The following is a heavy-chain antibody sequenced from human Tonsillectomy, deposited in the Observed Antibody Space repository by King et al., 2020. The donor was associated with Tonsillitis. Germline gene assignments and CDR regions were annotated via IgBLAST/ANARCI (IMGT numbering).Heavy chain of an antibody. V-gene: IGHV4-39*01. CDR2: IYYSGGT. D-gene: IGHD3-22*01. J-gene: IGHJ4*02. Sequence: QLQESGPGLVKPSETLSLTCTVSGGSISSSSYYWGWIRQPPGKGLEWIGSIYYSGGTYYNPSLKSRVTISVDTSKNQFSLKRSSVTAADTDVYYCARHEGSGNYDSSGYYYWGQGTLVTVSS. CDR3: ARHEGSGNYDSSGYYY. CDR1: GGSISSSSYY.